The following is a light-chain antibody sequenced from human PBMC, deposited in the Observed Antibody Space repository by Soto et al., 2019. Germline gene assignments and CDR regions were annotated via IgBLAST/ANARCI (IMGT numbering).Light chain of an antibody. CDR1: ESVSSN. CDR3: QQYDNWPPWT. V-gene: IGKV3-15*01. Sequence: EIVMTQSPATLSVSPGERATLSCRATESVSSNLAWYQQKPGQAPRLLIYAASTRATGIPARLSGSGSGTEFTLTISSLQPEDVAVYYCQQYDNWPPWTFGQGTKVEVK. CDR2: AAS. J-gene: IGKJ1*01.